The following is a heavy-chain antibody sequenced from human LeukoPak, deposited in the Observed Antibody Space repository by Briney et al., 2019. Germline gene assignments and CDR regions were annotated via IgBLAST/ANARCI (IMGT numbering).Heavy chain of an antibody. D-gene: IGHD2-2*01. V-gene: IGHV4-34*01. CDR1: GGSFSGYY. Sequence: PSETLSLTCAVYGGSFSGYYWSWIRQPPGKGLEWIGEINHSGSTNYNPSLKRRVTISVDTSKSQFSLKLSSVTAADTAVYYCARAPDTGYCSSTSCFPFDPWGQGTLVTVSS. CDR2: INHSGST. CDR3: ARAPDTGYCSSTSCFPFDP. J-gene: IGHJ5*02.